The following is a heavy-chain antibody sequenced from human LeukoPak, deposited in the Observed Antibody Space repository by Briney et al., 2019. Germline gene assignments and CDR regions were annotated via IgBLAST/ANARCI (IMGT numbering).Heavy chain of an antibody. V-gene: IGHV1-18*01. J-gene: IGHJ4*02. D-gene: IGHD2-21*01. CDR2: INNKNGKT. CDR1: GYTFTNFG. Sequence: ASVKLSCKVSGYTFTNFGTSWVRRAPGQGLGWMWDINNKNGKTNSAQKFQGRVTMTTDTSTRTAYMELRSLRSDDTAVYYCARDRAVVLVAAPGYWGQGTLVTVSP. CDR3: ARDRAVVLVAAPGY.